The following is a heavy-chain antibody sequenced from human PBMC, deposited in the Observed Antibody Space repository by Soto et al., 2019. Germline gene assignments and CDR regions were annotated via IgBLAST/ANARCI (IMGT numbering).Heavy chain of an antibody. CDR3: ARDRYDFWSGSASPFDS. J-gene: IGHJ4*02. CDR1: GGTFSSYA. Sequence: ASVKVSCKASGGTFSSYAISWVRQAPGQGLEWMGGIIPIFGTANCAQKFQGRVTITADESTSTAYMELSSLRSEDTAVYYCARDRYDFWSGSASPFDSWGQGTLLTVSS. CDR2: IIPIFGTA. D-gene: IGHD3-3*01. V-gene: IGHV1-69*13.